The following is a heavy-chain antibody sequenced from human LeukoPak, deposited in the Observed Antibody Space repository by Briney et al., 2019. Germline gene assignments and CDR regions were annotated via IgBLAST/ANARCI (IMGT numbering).Heavy chain of an antibody. CDR2: ISYDGSNK. CDR1: GFTFSSYG. CDR3: AKDLCGDCYSYNPAPIYPED. J-gene: IGHJ4*02. Sequence: SGGSLRLSCAASGFTFSSYGMHWVRQAPGKGLEWVAVISYDGSNKYYADSVKGRFTISRDNSKNTLYLQMNSLRAEDTAVYYCAKDLCGDCYSYNPAPIYPEDWGQGILVTVSS. V-gene: IGHV3-30*18. D-gene: IGHD2-21*02.